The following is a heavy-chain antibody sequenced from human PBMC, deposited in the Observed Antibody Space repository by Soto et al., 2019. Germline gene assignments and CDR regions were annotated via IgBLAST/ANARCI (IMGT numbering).Heavy chain of an antibody. CDR1: GYSFTSYW. Sequence: EVQLVQSGAEVKKPGESLKISCKGSGYSFTSYWIGWVRQMPGKGLEWLGIIYPGDSDTRYSPSFQGQVTISADKSISTAYRQWSSLQAADTAMYYCARPGYCSGGSCYAFDYWGQGALVTVSS. CDR3: ARPGYCSGGSCYAFDY. D-gene: IGHD2-15*01. CDR2: IYPGDSDT. J-gene: IGHJ4*02. V-gene: IGHV5-51*03.